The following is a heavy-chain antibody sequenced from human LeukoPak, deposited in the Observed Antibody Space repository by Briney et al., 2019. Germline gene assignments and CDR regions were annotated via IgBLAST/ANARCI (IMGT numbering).Heavy chain of an antibody. Sequence: GESLKISCKGSGYSFTSYWISWVRQMPGKGLEWMGRIDPSDSYTNYSPSFQGHVTISADKSISTAYLQWSSLKASDTAMYYCAGHYRYSSSWYFDYWGQGTLVTVSS. D-gene: IGHD6-13*01. CDR3: AGHYRYSSSWYFDY. V-gene: IGHV5-10-1*01. CDR2: IDPSDSYT. CDR1: GYSFTSYW. J-gene: IGHJ4*02.